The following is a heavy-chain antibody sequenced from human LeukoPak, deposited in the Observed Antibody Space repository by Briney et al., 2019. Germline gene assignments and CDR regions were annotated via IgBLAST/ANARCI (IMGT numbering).Heavy chain of an antibody. Sequence: GASVKVSCKASGYTFTSYGISWVRQAPGQGLEWMGWISTYNGHTNYARKVQGRVTMTTDTSTSTAYMELRSLRSDDTAVYYCARDITGTVYGMDVWGQGTTVTVSS. D-gene: IGHD1-7*01. J-gene: IGHJ6*02. CDR3: ARDITGTVYGMDV. CDR1: GYTFTSYG. CDR2: ISTYNGHT. V-gene: IGHV1-18*01.